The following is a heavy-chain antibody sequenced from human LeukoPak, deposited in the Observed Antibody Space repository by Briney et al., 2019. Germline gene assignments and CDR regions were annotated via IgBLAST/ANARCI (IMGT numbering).Heavy chain of an antibody. CDR2: ISSSGSTI. CDR1: GFTYSSYE. V-gene: IGHV3-48*03. CDR3: ARDRCYYDSSGYYALFDY. J-gene: IGHJ4*02. D-gene: IGHD3-22*01. Sequence: PGGSLRLSCAASGFTYSSYEMNWVRQAPGKGLEWVSYISSSGSTIYYADSVKGRFTISRDNAKNSLYLQMNSRRAEDTAVYYCARDRCYYDSSGYYALFDYWGQGTLVTVSS.